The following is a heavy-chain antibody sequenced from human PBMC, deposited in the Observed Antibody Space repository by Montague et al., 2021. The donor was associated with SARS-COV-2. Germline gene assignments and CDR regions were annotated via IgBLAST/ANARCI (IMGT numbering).Heavy chain of an antibody. CDR1: GGSISTDNLYWY. D-gene: IGHD2-21*02. CDR2: IFHNGDS. V-gene: IGHV4-39*01. Sequence: SETLSLTCLVSGGSISTDNLYWYWAWLRQRPGKGLEWNGSIFHNGDSYHNPSINIPVTISIDTSRNHLSLSLPSVTAPDASVCYCARHVCDLSAAVDYFDYWGQGAPVTVSS. CDR3: ARHVCDLSAAVDYFDY. J-gene: IGHJ4*02.